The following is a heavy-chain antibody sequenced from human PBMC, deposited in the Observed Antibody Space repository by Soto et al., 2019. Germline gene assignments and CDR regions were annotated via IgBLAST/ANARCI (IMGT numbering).Heavy chain of an antibody. V-gene: IGHV1-8*01. CDR1: GYTFTSYD. CDR2: MNPNSGNT. D-gene: IGHD6-13*01. Sequence: ASVKVSCKASGYTFTSYDINWVRQATGQGLEWMGWMNPNSGNTGYAQKFQGRVTMTRNTSISTAYMELSSLRSEDTAVYYCARGLDSSSWYNLFNPWGQGTLVTVSS. J-gene: IGHJ5*02. CDR3: ARGLDSSSWYNLFNP.